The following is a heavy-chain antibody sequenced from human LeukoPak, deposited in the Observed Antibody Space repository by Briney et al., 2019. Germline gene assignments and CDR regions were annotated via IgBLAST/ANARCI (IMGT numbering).Heavy chain of an antibody. Sequence: PGGSLLLSCAASGFTFSSYSMNWVRQAPGKGLEWVSSISSSSSTIYYADSVKGRFTSSRDNSKSSLYLQMNSLRAEDTAVYYCARCPGGGSTNCYLGYWGQGTLVTVSS. V-gene: IGHV3-48*01. CDR3: ARCPGGGSTNCYLGY. CDR2: ISSSSSTI. J-gene: IGHJ4*02. CDR1: GFTFSSYS. D-gene: IGHD2-2*01.